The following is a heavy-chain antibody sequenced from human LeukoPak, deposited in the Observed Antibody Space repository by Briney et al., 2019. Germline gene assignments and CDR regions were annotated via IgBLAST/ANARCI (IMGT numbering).Heavy chain of an antibody. CDR2: ISSSSSYI. CDR1: GFTFSSYS. D-gene: IGHD3-22*01. CDR3: ARNNYYDSSGYPY. Sequence: GGSLRLSCAASGFTFSSYSMNWVRQAPGKGLEWVSSISSSSSYIYYADSVKGRFTISRDNAKNSLYLQMNSLRAEGTAVYYCARNNYYDSSGYPYWGQGTLVTVSS. V-gene: IGHV3-21*01. J-gene: IGHJ4*02.